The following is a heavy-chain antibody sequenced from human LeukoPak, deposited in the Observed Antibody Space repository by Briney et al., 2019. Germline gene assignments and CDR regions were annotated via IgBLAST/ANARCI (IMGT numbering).Heavy chain of an antibody. J-gene: IGHJ4*02. Sequence: GGSLRLSCATSGFTFVDYGLSWVRRAPGKGLEWLCAINFNGAITDYADSVKGRFTISRDNAKTPLYLRMDSLRAEDTALYYCARDRLGPSFSVSHFDLWGQGTLVTVSS. V-gene: IGHV3-20*04. CDR3: ARDRLGPSFSVSHFDL. D-gene: IGHD3-3*02. CDR2: INFNGAIT. CDR1: GFTFVDYG.